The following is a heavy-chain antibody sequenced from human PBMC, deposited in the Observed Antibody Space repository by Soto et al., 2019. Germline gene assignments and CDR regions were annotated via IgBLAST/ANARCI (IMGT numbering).Heavy chain of an antibody. V-gene: IGHV1-3*01. Sequence: ASVKVSCKASGYTFTSYAMHWVRQAPGQRLEWMGWINAGNGNTKYSQKFQGRVTITRDTSASTAYMELSSLRSEDTAVYYCARDMYYDFWSGYPEYYFDYWGQGTLVTVSS. D-gene: IGHD3-3*01. CDR3: ARDMYYDFWSGYPEYYFDY. CDR1: GYTFTSYA. J-gene: IGHJ4*02. CDR2: INAGNGNT.